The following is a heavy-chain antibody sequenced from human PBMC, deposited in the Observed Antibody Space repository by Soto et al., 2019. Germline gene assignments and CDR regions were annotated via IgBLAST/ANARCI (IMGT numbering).Heavy chain of an antibody. V-gene: IGHV3-53*02. Sequence: EVQLVETGGGLIQPGGSLRLSCAASGFTVSDDYMSWVRQAPGKGLEWVSVIYSGGSTYYADSVKGRFTISRDNSKNTLYLQMNSLRAEDTAVYYCARTSIAVAGTASWFDPWGQGTLVTVSS. D-gene: IGHD6-19*01. CDR1: GFTVSDDY. CDR3: ARTSIAVAGTASWFDP. CDR2: IYSGGST. J-gene: IGHJ5*02.